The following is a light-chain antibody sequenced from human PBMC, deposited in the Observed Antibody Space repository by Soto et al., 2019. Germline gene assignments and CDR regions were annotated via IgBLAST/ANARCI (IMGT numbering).Light chain of an antibody. CDR1: SSDVGSYNL. CDR3: CSYAGSSTSLV. Sequence: QSALTQPASVSGYPGQSITISCTGTSSDVGSYNLVSWYQQHPGKAPKLMIYEVSKRPSGVSNRFSGSKSGNTASLTISGLQAEDEADYYCCSYAGSSTSLVFGGGTKLTVL. J-gene: IGLJ2*01. V-gene: IGLV2-23*02. CDR2: EVS.